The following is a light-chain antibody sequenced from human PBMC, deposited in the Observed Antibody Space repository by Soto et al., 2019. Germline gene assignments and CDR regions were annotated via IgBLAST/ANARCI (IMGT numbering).Light chain of an antibody. CDR3: QQYNDWPPLT. J-gene: IGKJ4*01. CDR2: DAS. V-gene: IGKV3-15*01. CDR1: QSIRTN. Sequence: EIMMTLSPATVTVSPGERATLSCRASQSIRTNVAWYQQKPGQALRLLIYDASTRATGLSSRFSGSGSGTEFALTISSLQSEDVAINYCQQYNDWPPLTFGGGTRLEI.